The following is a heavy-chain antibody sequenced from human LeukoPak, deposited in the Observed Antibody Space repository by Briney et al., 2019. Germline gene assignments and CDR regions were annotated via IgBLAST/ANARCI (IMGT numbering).Heavy chain of an antibody. CDR2: MNPNSGNT. J-gene: IGHJ4*02. Sequence: GASVKVSCKASGYTFTSYDINWVRQATGRGLEWMGWMNPNSGNTGYAQKFQGRVTMTRNTSISTAYMELSSLRSEDTAVYYCARGGYSNYRGYSSSWYGVWGQGTLVTVSS. CDR1: GYTFTSYD. V-gene: IGHV1-8*01. CDR3: ARGGYSNYRGYSSSWYGV. D-gene: IGHD6-13*01.